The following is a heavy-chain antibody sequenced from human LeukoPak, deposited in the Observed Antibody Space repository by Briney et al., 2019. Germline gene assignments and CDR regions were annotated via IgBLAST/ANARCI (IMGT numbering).Heavy chain of an antibody. D-gene: IGHD2-15*01. J-gene: IGHJ4*02. CDR2: ISGSGGST. CDR3: AKGYCTGGSCTKFDY. Sequence: PGGSLRLSCAASGFTFSSYAMSWVRQAPGKGLEWVSAISGSGGSTYYADSVKGRFTISRDNSKNTLYLQMNSLRADDTAVYYCAKGYCTGGSCTKFDYWGQGTLVTVSS. V-gene: IGHV3-23*01. CDR1: GFTFSSYA.